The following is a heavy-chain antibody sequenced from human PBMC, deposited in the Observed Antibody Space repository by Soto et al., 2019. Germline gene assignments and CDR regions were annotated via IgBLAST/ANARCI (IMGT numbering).Heavy chain of an antibody. CDR2: IYYSGST. CDR3: ARGLDYYGSGSYGWDYYYGMDV. J-gene: IGHJ6*02. D-gene: IGHD3-10*01. CDR1: GGSISSGYYY. Sequence: KTSETLSLTCTVSGGSISSGYYYWSWVRQPPGKGLEWIGYIYYSGSTYYNPSLKSRVTISVDTSKNQFSLKLSSVTAADTAVYYCARGLDYYGSGSYGWDYYYGMDVWGQGTTVTVSS. V-gene: IGHV4-30-4*01.